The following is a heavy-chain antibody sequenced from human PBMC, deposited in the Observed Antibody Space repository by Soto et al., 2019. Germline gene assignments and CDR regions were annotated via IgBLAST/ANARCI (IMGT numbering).Heavy chain of an antibody. J-gene: IGHJ5*02. Sequence: SETLSLTCAVYGGSFSGYYWSWIRQPPGKGLEWIGEINHSGSTNYNPSLKSRVTISVDTSKNQFSLKLSSVTAADTAVYYCARGRLRFLEWLKASWFDPWGQGTLVTVSS. CDR3: ARGRLRFLEWLKASWFDP. D-gene: IGHD3-3*01. CDR2: INHSGST. V-gene: IGHV4-34*01. CDR1: GGSFSGYY.